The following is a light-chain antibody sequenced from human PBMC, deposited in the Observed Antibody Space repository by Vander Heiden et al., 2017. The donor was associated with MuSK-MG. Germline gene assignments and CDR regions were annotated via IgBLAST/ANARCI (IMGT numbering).Light chain of an antibody. CDR2: GND. Sequence: QSVLTQPPSVSGAPGQRVTISCTGSSSNIGAGYDVHWYQQLPGTAPKLLIYGNDNRPSGVPDRFSGSSSGTPASLAITGLQAEDEADYYCQSYDNSLSGWVFGGGTKVIVL. J-gene: IGLJ3*02. CDR3: QSYDNSLSGWV. CDR1: SSNIGAGYD. V-gene: IGLV1-40*01.